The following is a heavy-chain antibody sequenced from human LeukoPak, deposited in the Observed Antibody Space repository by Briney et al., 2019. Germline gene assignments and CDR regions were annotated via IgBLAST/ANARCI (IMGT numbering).Heavy chain of an antibody. CDR2: IYYSEST. Sequence: LRLSCAASGFTVSSNYMSWVRQPPGKGLEWIGYIYYSESTYYNPSLKSRVIISVDTSENQFSLKLTSVTAADTAVYYCAREMRVSSPLYYFDYWGQGALVTVSS. D-gene: IGHD2-8*01. CDR1: GFTVSSNY. V-gene: IGHV4-31*02. J-gene: IGHJ4*02. CDR3: AREMRVSSPLYYFDY.